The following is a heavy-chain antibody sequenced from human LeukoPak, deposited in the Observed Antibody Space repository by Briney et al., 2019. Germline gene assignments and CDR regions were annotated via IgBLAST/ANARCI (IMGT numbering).Heavy chain of an antibody. V-gene: IGHV4-39*07. J-gene: IGHJ4*02. CDR3: GRGRWKQQPLKY. CDR1: GGSISSSSYY. CDR2: IYYSGST. Sequence: SETLSLTCTVSGGSISSSSYYWGWIRQPPGKGLEGIGSIYYSGSTYYNPSLKSRITISVDTSKNQFSLKLSSVTAADTAVYYCGRGRWKQQPLKYWGQGTLVTVSS. D-gene: IGHD6-13*01.